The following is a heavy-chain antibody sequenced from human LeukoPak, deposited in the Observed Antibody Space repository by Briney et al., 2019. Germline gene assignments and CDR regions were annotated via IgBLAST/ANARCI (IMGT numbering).Heavy chain of an antibody. V-gene: IGHV3-23*01. CDR2: ISGSGGST. D-gene: IGHD6-19*01. Sequence: GGSLRLSCAASGFTFSNYAMSWVRQAPGKGLEWVSGISGSGGSTYYADSVKGRFTISRDNSKNTVYVQMNSLRAEDTAVYYCTRPDNSLGYSSGWYPNDAFDIWGQGTMVTVSS. CDR1: GFTFSNYA. CDR3: TRPDNSLGYSSGWYPNDAFDI. J-gene: IGHJ3*02.